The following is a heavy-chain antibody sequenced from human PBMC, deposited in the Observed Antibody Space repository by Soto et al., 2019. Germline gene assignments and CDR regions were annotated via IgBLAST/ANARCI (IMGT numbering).Heavy chain of an antibody. CDR1: GFTFSSYN. J-gene: IGHJ3*02. CDR2: ISTSSTYI. V-gene: IGHV3-21*01. Sequence: EVQLVESGGGLIQPGGSLRLSCAVSGFTFSSYNINWVRQAPGKGLEWVSSISTSSTYIFYTDSVKARFTISRDNAKNSLYLQMNSLRGEDTAVYFCARGQGFSYGSSALDIWGLGTMVTVSS. CDR3: ARGQGFSYGSSALDI. D-gene: IGHD5-18*01.